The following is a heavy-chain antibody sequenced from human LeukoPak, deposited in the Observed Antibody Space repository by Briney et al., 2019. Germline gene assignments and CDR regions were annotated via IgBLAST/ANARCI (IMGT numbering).Heavy chain of an antibody. D-gene: IGHD2-15*01. CDR3: ARLGYCSAGSCYSLDY. CDR1: GFTFSSYE. CDR2: ISSTGSTI. J-gene: IGHJ4*02. V-gene: IGHV3-48*03. Sequence: GGSLRLSCAASGFTFSSYEMNWVRQAPGKGLEWVSYISSTGSTIFYADSVKGRFTISRDNAKNSLFLQMKSLRAEDTAVYYCARLGYCSAGSCYSLDYWGQGTLVTVSS.